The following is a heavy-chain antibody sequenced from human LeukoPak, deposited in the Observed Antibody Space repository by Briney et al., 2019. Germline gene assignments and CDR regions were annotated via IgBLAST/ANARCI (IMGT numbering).Heavy chain of an antibody. J-gene: IGHJ4*02. CDR2: INTNTGNP. CDR1: GYTFTSYA. CDR3: ARRGYCSGGSCYGMSY. V-gene: IGHV7-4-1*02. D-gene: IGHD2-15*01. Sequence: ASVKVSCKASGYTFTSYAMNWVRQAPGQGLEWMGWINTNTGNPTYAQGFTGRFVFSLDTSVSTAYLQISSLKAEDTAVYYCARRGYCSGGSCYGMSYWGQGTLVTVSS.